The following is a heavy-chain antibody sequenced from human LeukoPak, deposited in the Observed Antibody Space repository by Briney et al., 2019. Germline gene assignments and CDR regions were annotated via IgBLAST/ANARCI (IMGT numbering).Heavy chain of an antibody. CDR1: GFTFSSYA. Sequence: GGSLRLSCAASGFTFSSYAMSWVRQAPGKGLEWVSAISGSGGSTYYADSAKGRFTISRDNSKNTLYLQMNSLRAEDTAVYYCAKDHKLQSSSWYGPFDYWGQGTLVTVSS. D-gene: IGHD6-13*01. CDR3: AKDHKLQSSSWYGPFDY. CDR2: ISGSGGST. V-gene: IGHV3-23*01. J-gene: IGHJ4*02.